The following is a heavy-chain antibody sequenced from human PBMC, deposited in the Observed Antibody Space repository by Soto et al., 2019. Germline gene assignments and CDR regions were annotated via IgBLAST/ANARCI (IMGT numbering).Heavy chain of an antibody. Sequence: GGSLRLSCAASGFTFSSYSMSWVRQSPGKGLEWVSGFRSGGDDDTTYYADSVRGRFTISRDNSKNTLFLQMNSLRAEDTAIYYCAKKVNSGSGSQFFDYWGQGTLVTVS. CDR1: GFTFSSYS. V-gene: IGHV3-23*01. J-gene: IGHJ4*02. CDR3: AKKVNSGSGSQFFDY. CDR2: FRSGGDDDTT. D-gene: IGHD3-10*01.